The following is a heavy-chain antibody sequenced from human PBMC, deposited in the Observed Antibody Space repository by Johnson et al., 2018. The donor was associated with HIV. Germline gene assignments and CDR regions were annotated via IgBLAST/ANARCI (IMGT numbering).Heavy chain of an antibody. CDR2: ISGGGSNI. J-gene: IGHJ3*02. CDR1: AFTFSSYA. CDR3: AGVVAYAFDI. V-gene: IGHV3-23*04. Sequence: VQLVESGGGLVQPGGSLRLSCAASAFTFSSYAIRWVRQAPGKGLEWVAAISGGGSNIYYADSVKGRFTISRDNAKNTLYLQMDTLRAEDTAVYYCAGVVAYAFDIWGQGTMVTVSS. D-gene: IGHD2-15*01.